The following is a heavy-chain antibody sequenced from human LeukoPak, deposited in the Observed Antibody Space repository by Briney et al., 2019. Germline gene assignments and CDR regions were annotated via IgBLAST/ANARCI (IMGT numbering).Heavy chain of an antibody. CDR2: IYYSGGT. V-gene: IGHV4-30-4*01. Sequence: PSETLSLTCSVSGGSISSGDYYWSWIRQPPGRGLEWVGYIYYSGGTYYNPSLKSRVTISEDTSKNQFSLKLSSVTAADTAVYYCARERWDDVFDIWGQGTMVTVSS. CDR3: ARERWDDVFDI. J-gene: IGHJ3*02. D-gene: IGHD1-26*01. CDR1: GGSISSGDYY.